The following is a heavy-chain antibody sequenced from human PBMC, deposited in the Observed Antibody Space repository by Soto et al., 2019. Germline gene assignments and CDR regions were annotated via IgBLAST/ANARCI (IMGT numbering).Heavy chain of an antibody. CDR1: GFTFSSYA. D-gene: IGHD5-18*01. V-gene: IGHV3-23*01. J-gene: IGHJ4*02. Sequence: GGSLRLSCAASGFTFSSYAMSWVRQAPGKGLEWVSAISGSGGSTYYADSVKGRFTISRDNSKNTLYLQMNSLRAEDTAVYYCAKVLPRLWRPDRPKEYFDYWGQGTLVTVSS. CDR3: AKVLPRLWRPDRPKEYFDY. CDR2: ISGSGGST.